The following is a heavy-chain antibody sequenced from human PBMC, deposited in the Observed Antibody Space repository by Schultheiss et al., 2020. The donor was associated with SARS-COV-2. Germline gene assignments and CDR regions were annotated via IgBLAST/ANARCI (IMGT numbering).Heavy chain of an antibody. J-gene: IGHJ4*02. Sequence: SETLSLTCTVSGGSISSYYWSWIRQPPGKGLEWIGYIYDSGSTYYNPSLKSRVTISVDTSKKQFSLKLSSVTAADTAVYYCARHKGYSYGYFDYWGQGTLVTVSS. CDR3: ARHKGYSYGYFDY. V-gene: IGHV4-59*08. CDR2: IYDSGST. CDR1: GGSISSYY. D-gene: IGHD5-18*01.